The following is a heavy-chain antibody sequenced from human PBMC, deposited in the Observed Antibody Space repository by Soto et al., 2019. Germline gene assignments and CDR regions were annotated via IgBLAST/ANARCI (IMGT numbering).Heavy chain of an antibody. Sequence: ASVKVSCKVSGYTFTSYAMHWVRQAPGQRLEWMGWINAGNGNTKYSQKFQGRVTITRDTSASTAYMELSSLRSEDTAVYYCARAQDSSGKPFGYWGQGTLVTVSS. CDR1: GYTFTSYA. J-gene: IGHJ4*02. CDR3: ARAQDSSGKPFGY. D-gene: IGHD3-22*01. V-gene: IGHV1-3*01. CDR2: INAGNGNT.